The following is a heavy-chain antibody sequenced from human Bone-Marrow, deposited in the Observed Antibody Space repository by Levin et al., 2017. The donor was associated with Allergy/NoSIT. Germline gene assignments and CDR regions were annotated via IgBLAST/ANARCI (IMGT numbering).Heavy chain of an antibody. D-gene: IGHD4-17*01. CDR1: GASISSNDW. V-gene: IGHV4-4*02. Sequence: SETLSLTCAVSGASISSNDWWTWVRQPPGKGLEWIGEIYRSGSTTNYNPSLKSRVSISVDNSKNQFSLKLTSVSAADTAISYCAKDRDGGDDCWGQGILVTVSS. J-gene: IGHJ4*02. CDR3: AKDRDGGDDC. CDR2: IYRSGSTT.